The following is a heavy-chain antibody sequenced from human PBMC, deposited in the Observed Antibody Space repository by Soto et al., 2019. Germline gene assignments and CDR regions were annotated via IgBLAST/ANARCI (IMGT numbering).Heavy chain of an antibody. CDR1: GGSISSGDYY. CDR2: IYYSGST. D-gene: IGHD3-3*01. CDR3: ARGDYDFWSGYNYYYYGMDV. V-gene: IGHV4-30-4*01. Sequence: KPSETLSLTCTVSGGSISSGDYYWSWIRQPPGKGLEWIGYIYYSGSTYYNPSLKSRVTISVDTSKNQFSLKLSSVTAADTAVYYCARGDYDFWSGYNYYYYGMDVWGQGTTVTVSS. J-gene: IGHJ6*02.